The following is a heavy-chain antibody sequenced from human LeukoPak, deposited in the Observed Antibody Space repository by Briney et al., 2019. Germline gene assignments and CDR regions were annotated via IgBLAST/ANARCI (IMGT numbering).Heavy chain of an antibody. CDR1: GYSISSGYY. V-gene: IGHV4-38-2*02. J-gene: IGHJ3*02. D-gene: IGHD1-26*01. CDR3: ARERGPLVGARLGRDAFDI. Sequence: PSETLSLTCTVSGYSISSGYYWGWIRQPPGKGLEWIGSIYHSGSTFYNPSLKSRVTISVDTSKNQFSLKLSSVTAADTAVYYCARERGPLVGARLGRDAFDIWGQGTMVTVSS. CDR2: IYHSGST.